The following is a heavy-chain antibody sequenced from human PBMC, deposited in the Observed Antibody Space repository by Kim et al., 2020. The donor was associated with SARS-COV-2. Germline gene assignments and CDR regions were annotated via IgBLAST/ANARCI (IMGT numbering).Heavy chain of an antibody. Sequence: YNPSLKSRVTLSVDTSKNQFSLKLSSVTAADTAVYYCARGGAAAGTPFDYWGQGTLVTVSS. V-gene: IGHV4-34*01. J-gene: IGHJ4*02. CDR3: ARGGAAAGTPFDY. D-gene: IGHD6-13*01.